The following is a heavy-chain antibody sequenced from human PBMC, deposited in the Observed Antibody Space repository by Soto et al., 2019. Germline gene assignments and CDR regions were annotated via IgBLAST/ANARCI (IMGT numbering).Heavy chain of an antibody. V-gene: IGHV3-30*18. Sequence: GGSLRLSCAASGFTFSSYGMHWVRQAPGKGLEWVAVISYDGSNKYYADSVKGRFTISRDNSKNTLYLQMNSLRAEDTAVYYCAKVDSAYIYDYWDHGNLGT. J-gene: IGHJ4*01. CDR3: AKVDSAYIYDY. CDR1: GFTFSSYG. D-gene: IGHD5-18*01. CDR2: ISYDGSNK.